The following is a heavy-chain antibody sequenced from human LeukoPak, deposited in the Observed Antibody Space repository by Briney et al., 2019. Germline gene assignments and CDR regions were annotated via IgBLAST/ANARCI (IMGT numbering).Heavy chain of an antibody. CDR3: ATGLLGT. Sequence: GGSLRLSCAASGFTFSDAWMSWVREAPGKGLEWVGRIKSRPDGGTTDYAAPVKGRFTISRDDSKNTLYLQMNSLITEDTAMYYCATGLLGTWGQGTLVTVSS. D-gene: IGHD3-10*01. V-gene: IGHV3-15*01. CDR2: IKSRPDGGTT. J-gene: IGHJ5*02. CDR1: GFTFSDAW.